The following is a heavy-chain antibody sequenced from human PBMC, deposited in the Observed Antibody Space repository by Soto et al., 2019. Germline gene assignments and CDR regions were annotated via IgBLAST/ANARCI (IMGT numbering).Heavy chain of an antibody. CDR1: GGSISSSSYY. D-gene: IGHD6-6*01. CDR2: IYYSGST. Sequence: QLQLQESGPGLVKPSETLSLTCTVSGGSISSSSYYWGWIRQPPGNGLEWIGSIYYSGSTYYNPSLKSRVTISVDTSKNQFSLKLSSVTAADTAVYYCARGRIAARPRPAKWFDPWGQGTLVTVSS. J-gene: IGHJ5*02. V-gene: IGHV4-39*01. CDR3: ARGRIAARPRPAKWFDP.